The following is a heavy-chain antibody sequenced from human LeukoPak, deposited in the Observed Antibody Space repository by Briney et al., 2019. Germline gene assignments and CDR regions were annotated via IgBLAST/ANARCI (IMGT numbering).Heavy chain of an antibody. CDR2: IVGDGSYT. CDR1: RFTFNSYW. Sequence: GGSLRLSCAASRFTFNSYWMDWVRQAPGKGLVWVSRIVGDGSYTNYADSVKGRFTISRDNAKNTLFLQMNSLRAEDTAVYYCARDASNSHAFDVWGLGTMVTVSS. V-gene: IGHV3-74*01. J-gene: IGHJ3*01. CDR3: ARDASNSHAFDV. D-gene: IGHD5-24*01.